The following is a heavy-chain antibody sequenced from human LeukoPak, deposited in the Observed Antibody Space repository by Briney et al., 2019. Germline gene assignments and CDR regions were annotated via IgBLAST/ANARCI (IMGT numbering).Heavy chain of an antibody. D-gene: IGHD1-26*01. J-gene: IGHJ4*02. CDR1: GYTFTGYY. CDR2: INPNSGGT. Sequence: GASVKVSCKASGYTFTGYYMHWVRQAPGQGLEWMGWINPNSGGTNYAQKFQGRVTMTRDTSISTAYMELSRLRSDDTAVYCCAREDAEGSGSYDYWGQGTLVTVSS. V-gene: IGHV1-2*02. CDR3: AREDAEGSGSYDY.